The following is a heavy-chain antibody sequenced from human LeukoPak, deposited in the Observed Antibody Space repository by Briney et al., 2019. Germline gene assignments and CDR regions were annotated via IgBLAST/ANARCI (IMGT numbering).Heavy chain of an antibody. CDR2: IYTSGST. CDR3: ARGYRGQWLVPLHFDY. V-gene: IGHV4-4*07. CDR1: GGSISSYY. D-gene: IGHD6-19*01. Sequence: SETLSLTCTVSGGSISSYYWSWIRQPAGKGLEWIGRIYTSGSTSYNPSLKSRVTMSVDTSKNQFSLKLSSVTAADAAVYYCARGYRGQWLVPLHFDYWGQGTLVTVSS. J-gene: IGHJ4*02.